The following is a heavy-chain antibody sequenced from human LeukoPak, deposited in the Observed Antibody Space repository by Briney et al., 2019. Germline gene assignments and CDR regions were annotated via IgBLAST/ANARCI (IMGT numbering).Heavy chain of an antibody. CDR1: GYTFTTYY. CDR2: IDPSGGGT. Sequence: ASVKVSCKASGYTFTTYYMHWVRQAPGQGLEWMGIIDPSGGGTNYAQKFQGGVTMTRDTSTSTVYMELSSLRSEDTAVYYCASLGSGSSRIIDFDYWGQGTLVTVSS. CDR3: ASLGSGSSRIIDFDY. V-gene: IGHV1-46*01. D-gene: IGHD3-10*01. J-gene: IGHJ4*02.